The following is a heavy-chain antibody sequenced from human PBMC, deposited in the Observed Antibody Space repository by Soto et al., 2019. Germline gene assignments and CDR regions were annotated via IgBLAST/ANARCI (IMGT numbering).Heavy chain of an antibody. CDR2: ISGSGGST. V-gene: IGHV3-23*01. J-gene: IGHJ4*02. CDR1: GFTFSSYA. D-gene: IGHD1-26*01. CDR3: AKGSSPIRNRHGSFDY. Sequence: GGSLRLSCAASGFTFSSYAMSWVRQAPGKGLEWVSAISGSGGSTYYADSVKGRFTISRDNSKNTLYLQMNSLRAEDTAVYYCAKGSSPIRNRHGSFDYWGQGTLVTVSS.